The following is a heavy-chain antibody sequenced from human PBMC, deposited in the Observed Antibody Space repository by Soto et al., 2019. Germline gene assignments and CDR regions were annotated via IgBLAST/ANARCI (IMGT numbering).Heavy chain of an antibody. V-gene: IGHV1-58*01. CDR3: AADSVVISSWSEYYCYRMDV. Sequence: SVKVSCKASGFTFTNSAVQWVRQARGQRLEWIGWIVVGSGNTNYAQKFQERVTITRDMSTSTAYMELSSLRSEDTAVYYCAADSVVISSWSEYYCYRMDVWAQGTTVIVSS. CDR1: GFTFTNSA. CDR2: IVVGSGNT. J-gene: IGHJ6*02. D-gene: IGHD6-13*01.